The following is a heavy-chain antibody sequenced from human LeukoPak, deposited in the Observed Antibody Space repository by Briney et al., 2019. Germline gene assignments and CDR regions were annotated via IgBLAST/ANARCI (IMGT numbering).Heavy chain of an antibody. CDR3: ARHGDHFDY. V-gene: IGHV5-51*01. J-gene: IGHJ4*02. Sequence: GASLKISCEGSGSIFTSYWIGWVRQLPGKGLEWMGIIYPGDSDTRYSPSFQGQVTISADKSISTAYLQWSSLKASDTAMYYCARHGDHFDYWGQGTLVTVSS. CDR2: IYPGDSDT. CDR1: GSIFTSYW. D-gene: IGHD4-17*01.